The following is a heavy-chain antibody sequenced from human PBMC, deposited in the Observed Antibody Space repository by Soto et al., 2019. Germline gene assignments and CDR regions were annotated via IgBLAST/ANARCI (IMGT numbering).Heavy chain of an antibody. D-gene: IGHD3-16*02. CDR2: ISSSGSTI. CDR1: GFTFSSYE. Sequence: EVQLVESGGGLVQPGGSLRLSCAASGFTFSSYEMNGVRQAPGKGLEWVSYISSSGSTIYYADSVKGRFTISRDNAKNSLYLQMNSLRAEDTAVYYCARVGYDYVWGSYRAGYGMDVWGQETTVTVSS. V-gene: IGHV3-48*03. J-gene: IGHJ6*02. CDR3: ARVGYDYVWGSYRAGYGMDV.